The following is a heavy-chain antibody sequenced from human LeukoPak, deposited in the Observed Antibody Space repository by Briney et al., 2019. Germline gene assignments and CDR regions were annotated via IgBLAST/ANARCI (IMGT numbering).Heavy chain of an antibody. J-gene: IGHJ5*02. V-gene: IGHV4-61*02. CDR1: GGSISSGSYY. Sequence: TLSLTCTVSGGSISSGSYYWSWIRQPAGKGLEWIGRIYTSGSTNYNPSLKSRVTISVDTSKNQFSLKLSSVTAADTAVYYCARASGLRFLEPGEFDPWGQGTLVTVSS. CDR2: IYTSGST. D-gene: IGHD3-3*01. CDR3: ARASGLRFLEPGEFDP.